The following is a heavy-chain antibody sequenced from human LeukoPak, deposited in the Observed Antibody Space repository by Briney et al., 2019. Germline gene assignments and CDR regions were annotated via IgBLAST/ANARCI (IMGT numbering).Heavy chain of an antibody. J-gene: IGHJ4*02. D-gene: IGHD4-17*01. CDR1: GASITSSSHY. CDR2: LFYSGST. V-gene: IGHV4-39*01. CDR3: ARQSGVATVTTIFDY. Sequence: PSETLSLTCTVSGASITSSSHYWGWIRQPPGKGLEWIGSLFYSGSTYYNPSLKSRVTISVDTSKNQFSLKLSSVTAADTAAYYCARQSGVATVTTIFDYWGQGTLVTVSS.